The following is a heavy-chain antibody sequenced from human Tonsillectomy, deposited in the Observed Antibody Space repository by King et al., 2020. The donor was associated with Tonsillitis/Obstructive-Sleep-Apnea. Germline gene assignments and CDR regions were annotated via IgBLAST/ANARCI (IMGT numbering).Heavy chain of an antibody. CDR3: ARVGYCSSTGCYSEGGRPYNWFDP. J-gene: IGHJ5*02. V-gene: IGHV4-4*02. CDR1: GDSISSSNW. D-gene: IGHD2-2*03. Sequence: QLQESGPGLVKPSGTLSLTCAVSGDSISSSNWRSWVRQTPGKGLEWIGEIYHSGSTNYNPSLKSRVTISVDKSKNQFSLTLSSVTAAGKAVYYCARVGYCSSTGCYSEGGRPYNWFDPWGQGTLVTVSS. CDR2: IYHSGST.